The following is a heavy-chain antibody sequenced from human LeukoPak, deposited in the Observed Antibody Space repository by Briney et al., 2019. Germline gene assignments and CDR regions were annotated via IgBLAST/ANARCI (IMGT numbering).Heavy chain of an antibody. Sequence: PGGSLRLSCAASGFTFDDYGMSWVRQAPGKGLEWVSGINWNGGSTGYADSVKGRFTISRDNAKNSLYLQMNSLRAEDTAVYYCARVLGYSGTSWFDPWGQGTLVTVSS. J-gene: IGHJ5*02. D-gene: IGHD1-26*01. CDR1: GFTFDDYG. CDR3: ARVLGYSGTSWFDP. V-gene: IGHV3-20*04. CDR2: INWNGGST.